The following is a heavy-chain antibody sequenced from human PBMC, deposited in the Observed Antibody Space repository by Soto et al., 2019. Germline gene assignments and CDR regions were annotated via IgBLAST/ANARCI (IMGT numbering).Heavy chain of an antibody. CDR3: PRGGLTVTSYYYYGMGV. CDR1: GYSVSSGHY. Sequence: SETLSLTXAVSGYSVSSGHYWGWIRQPPGKGLEWIGSIFHTVTTCYNPSLKSRVTLSLDTANNQFSLKLTSVTATDTAVYYCPRGGLTVTSYYYYGMGVWGQGTTVTVSS. V-gene: IGHV4-38-2*01. J-gene: IGHJ6*02. D-gene: IGHD4-17*01. CDR2: IFHTVTT.